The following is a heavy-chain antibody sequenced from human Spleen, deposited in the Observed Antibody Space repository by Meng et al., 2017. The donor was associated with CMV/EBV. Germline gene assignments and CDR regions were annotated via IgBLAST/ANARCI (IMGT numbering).Heavy chain of an antibody. CDR2: IYHSGST. CDR3: ANLKLFHLSSHHNYYYYYGMDV. J-gene: IGHJ6*02. Sequence: SETLSLTCTVSNYSISSGYYWGWIRQPPGKGLEWIGSIYHSGSTYYNPSLKSRVTISVDTSKNQFSLKLSSVTAADTAVYYCANLKLFHLSSHHNYYYYYGMDVWGQGTTVTVSS. D-gene: IGHD2-15*01. V-gene: IGHV4-38-2*02. CDR1: NYSISSGYY.